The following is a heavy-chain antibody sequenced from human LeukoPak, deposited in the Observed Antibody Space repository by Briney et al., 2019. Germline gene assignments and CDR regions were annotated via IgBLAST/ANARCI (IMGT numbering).Heavy chain of an antibody. V-gene: IGHV4-59*03. Sequence: PSQSLSLTCTVAGGSIRSYYWSCIRQPPGEGREWIGYIYYTGVTNYSPSLKSRVTISADTSKNQFSLNLSSVTAADTAVYYCATSGATTVTTWGGSWFDPWGQGTLVTVSS. J-gene: IGHJ5*02. CDR2: IYYTGVT. CDR3: ATSGATTVTTWGGSWFDP. D-gene: IGHD4-17*01. CDR1: GGSIRSYY.